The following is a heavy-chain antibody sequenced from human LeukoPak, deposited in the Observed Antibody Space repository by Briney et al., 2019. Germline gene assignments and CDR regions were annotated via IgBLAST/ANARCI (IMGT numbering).Heavy chain of an antibody. V-gene: IGHV1-8*01. J-gene: IGHJ5*02. CDR1: GYTFTNYE. Sequence: ASVKVSCKASGYTFTNYEINWVRQGTGQGLEWLGWMNPSSGNTGYAQKFQGRVTMTRDTSISTAYMELSSLRAEDTAVYYCARDTFGVVIIGWFDPWGQGTLVTVSS. D-gene: IGHD3-3*01. CDR3: ARDTFGVVIIGWFDP. CDR2: MNPSSGNT.